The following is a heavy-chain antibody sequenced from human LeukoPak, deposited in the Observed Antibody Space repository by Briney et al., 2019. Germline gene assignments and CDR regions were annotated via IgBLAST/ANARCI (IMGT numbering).Heavy chain of an antibody. J-gene: IGHJ6*04. CDR1: GFTFSSYS. CDR2: ISSSSSYI. D-gene: IGHD2-8*01. Sequence: PGGSLRLSCAASGFTFSSYSMSWVRQAPGKGLEWVSSISSSSSYIYYADSVKGRFTISRDNAKNSLYLQMNSLRAEDTAVYYCAIYCTNGVCRTDVWGKGTTVSVSS. V-gene: IGHV3-21*01. CDR3: AIYCTNGVCRTDV.